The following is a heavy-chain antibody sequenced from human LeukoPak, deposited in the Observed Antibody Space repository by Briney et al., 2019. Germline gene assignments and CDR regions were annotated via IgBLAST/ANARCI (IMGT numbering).Heavy chain of an antibody. J-gene: IGHJ4*02. CDR1: GSSFRNYA. CDR3: TRDGGSFCDFDY. Sequence: GGSLRLSCVASGSSFRNYAIHWVRQAPGKGLEYVSVINTDGRITYYADSVKGRFTISRDNSKNTVYLQMGSLRGEDMAVHYCTRDGGSFCDFDYWGQGALVTVSS. CDR2: INTDGRIT. V-gene: IGHV3-64*02. D-gene: IGHD1-26*01.